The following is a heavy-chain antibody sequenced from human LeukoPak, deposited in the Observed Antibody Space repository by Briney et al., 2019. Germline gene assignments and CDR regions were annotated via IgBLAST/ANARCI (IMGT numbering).Heavy chain of an antibody. CDR1: GFTFSDYY. CDR3: ARPVWFGELFYYGMDV. J-gene: IGHJ6*04. V-gene: IGHV3-11*06. CDR2: ISSSSSYT. Sequence: GGSLRLSCAASGFTFSDYYMSWIRQAPGKGLEWVSYISSSSSYTNYADSVKGRFTISRDNAKNSLYLQMNSLRAEDTAVYYCARPVWFGELFYYGMDVWGKGTTVTVSS. D-gene: IGHD3-10*01.